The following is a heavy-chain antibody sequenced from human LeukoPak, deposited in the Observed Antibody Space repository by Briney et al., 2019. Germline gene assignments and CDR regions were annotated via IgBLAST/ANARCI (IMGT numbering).Heavy chain of an antibody. CDR1: EYTFTDYY. CDR2: FNPNSGDT. Sequence: ASVKVSCKGSEYTFTDYYIHWVRQAPGQGLEWMGWFNPNSGDTNYAQKFQGRITMTRDTSISTAYMELSRLRSDDTAVYYCARETVAAIAAPRGLNYWGQGTLVTVSS. J-gene: IGHJ4*02. CDR3: ARETVAAIAAPRGLNY. V-gene: IGHV1-2*02. D-gene: IGHD6-13*01.